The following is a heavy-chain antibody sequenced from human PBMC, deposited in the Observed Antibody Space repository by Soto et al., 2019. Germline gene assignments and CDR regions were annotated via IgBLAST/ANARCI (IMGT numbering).Heavy chain of an antibody. Sequence: ASVKVSCKASGGTFSSYAISWVRQAAGQGLEWMGGIIPIFGTANYAQKFQGRVTITADESTSTAYMELSSLRSEDTAVYYCARSYCSSTSCYILAVGVWFDPWGQGTLVTVSS. CDR3: ARSYCSSTSCYILAVGVWFDP. CDR1: GGTFSSYA. D-gene: IGHD2-2*02. J-gene: IGHJ5*02. CDR2: IIPIFGTA. V-gene: IGHV1-69*13.